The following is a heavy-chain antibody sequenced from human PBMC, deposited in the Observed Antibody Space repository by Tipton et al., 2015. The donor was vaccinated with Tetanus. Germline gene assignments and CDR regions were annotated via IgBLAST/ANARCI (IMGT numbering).Heavy chain of an antibody. CDR3: ARLPRRDYCDSSGYYYPDAFDI. V-gene: IGHV5-51*01. Sequence: MQLVQSGAEVKKPGESLKISCKGSGYSFTSYWIGWVRQMPGKGLEWMGIIYPGDSDTRYSPSFHGQVTISADRSIRTAYLQWSSLKASDTAMYYCARLPRRDYCDSSGYYYPDAFDIWGQGTMVTVSS. CDR1: GYSFTSYW. J-gene: IGHJ3*02. CDR2: IYPGDSDT. D-gene: IGHD3-22*01.